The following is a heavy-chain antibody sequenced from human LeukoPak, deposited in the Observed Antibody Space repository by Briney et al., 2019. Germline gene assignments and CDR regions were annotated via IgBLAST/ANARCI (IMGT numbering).Heavy chain of an antibody. CDR1: GDSVSSYY. CDR3: ARWGGRLNAFDI. J-gene: IGHJ3*02. CDR2: THYSGST. V-gene: IGHV4-59*02. Sequence: SETLSLTCSVSGDSVSSYYWNWIRQPPGNGLEWIGYTHYSGSTTYSPSLKSRVTTSVDTSKNQFSLNLSSVTAADTAVYYCARWGGRLNAFDIWGQGTMVTVSS. D-gene: IGHD3-10*01.